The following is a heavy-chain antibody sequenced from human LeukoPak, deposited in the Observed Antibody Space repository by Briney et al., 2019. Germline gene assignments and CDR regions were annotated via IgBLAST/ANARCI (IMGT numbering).Heavy chain of an antibody. CDR1: GFTFISYW. CDR3: ARAAYSSMDV. J-gene: IGHJ6*02. V-gene: IGHV3-74*01. D-gene: IGHD6-13*01. Sequence: GGSLRLSCAASGFTFISYWMHWVRQAPGKGLVWVSRINSDGSSTSYADSAKGRFTISRDNAKNTLYLQMNTLGAEDTAVYYCARAAYSSMDVWGQGTTVTVSS. CDR2: INSDGSST.